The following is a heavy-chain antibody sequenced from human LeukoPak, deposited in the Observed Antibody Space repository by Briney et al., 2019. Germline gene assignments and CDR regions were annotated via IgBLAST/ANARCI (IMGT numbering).Heavy chain of an antibody. V-gene: IGHV1-2*02. CDR2: INPNSGGT. J-gene: IGHJ4*02. CDR3: ASGRSYDFWSGYVTLDY. CDR1: GYTFTGYY. D-gene: IGHD3-3*01. Sequence: ASVKVSCKASGYTFTGYYMDWVRQAPGQGLEWMGCINPNSGGTKYAQKFQGRVTMTRDTPISTAYMELSSLRSDDTAVYYCASGRSYDFWSGYVTLDYWGQGTLVTVSS.